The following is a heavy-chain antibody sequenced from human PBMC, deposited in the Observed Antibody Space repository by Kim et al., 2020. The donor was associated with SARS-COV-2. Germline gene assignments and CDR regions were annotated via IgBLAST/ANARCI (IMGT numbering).Heavy chain of an antibody. CDR3: ARQANYDVGY. CDR2: SNPKSGDT. J-gene: IGHJ4*02. V-gene: IGHV1-2*02. Sequence: ASVKVSCKTSGYTFTAYYIHWVRQAPGQGLEWVGWSNPKSGDTDYARKFQGRVAMTGDTATNTAYMELARLTPDDTAVYYCARQANYDVGYWGQGTLVTVSS. D-gene: IGHD3-3*01. CDR1: GYTFTAYY.